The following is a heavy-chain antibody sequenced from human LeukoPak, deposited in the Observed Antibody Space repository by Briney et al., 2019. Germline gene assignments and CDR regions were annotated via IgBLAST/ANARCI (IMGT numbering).Heavy chain of an antibody. D-gene: IGHD6-19*01. CDR2: ITSSSSTI. V-gene: IGHV3-48*02. CDR3: TRAPYSSGWYTVDF. CDR1: GFTFSTHS. J-gene: IGHJ4*02. Sequence: PGGSLRLSCAASGFTFSTHSMNWVRQAPGKGLEWVSYITSSSSTIYYADSVKGRFTISRDNAKNSLYLQMDSLRDEDTAVYYCTRAPYSSGWYTVDFWGQGTLVTVSS.